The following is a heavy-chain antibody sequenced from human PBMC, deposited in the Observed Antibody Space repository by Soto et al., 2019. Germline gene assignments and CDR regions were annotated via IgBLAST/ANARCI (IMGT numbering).Heavy chain of an antibody. J-gene: IGHJ4*02. CDR1: GGSISSYC. V-gene: IGHV4-59*01. CDR2: TYYSGTT. D-gene: IGHD5-18*01. Sequence: SETLSLTRTVSGGSISSYCWSWFRTPPRNGLKWIGYTYYSGTTNYNPSLKSRVTISVDTSKNQFSLKLSSVTAAYTAVYYCARAGVGYSYGDFDYWGQGTLVTVSS. CDR3: ARAGVGYSYGDFDY.